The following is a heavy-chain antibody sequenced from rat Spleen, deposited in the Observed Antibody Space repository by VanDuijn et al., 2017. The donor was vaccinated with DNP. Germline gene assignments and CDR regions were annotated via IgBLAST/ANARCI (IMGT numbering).Heavy chain of an antibody. CDR1: GFSFNDYW. J-gene: IGHJ4*01. Sequence: EVQLVESGGGLVQPGRSLKLSCVASGFSFNDYWMGWVRQAPGKGLEWIGEINKDSSPIKYNPSLRDKFTISRDNGRNTLYLQMTKLGSEDTVIYYCGRVAYPGGAMDAWGQGISVTVSS. V-gene: IGHV4-2*01. CDR2: INKDSSPI. CDR3: GRVAYPGGAMDA. D-gene: IGHD1-4*01.